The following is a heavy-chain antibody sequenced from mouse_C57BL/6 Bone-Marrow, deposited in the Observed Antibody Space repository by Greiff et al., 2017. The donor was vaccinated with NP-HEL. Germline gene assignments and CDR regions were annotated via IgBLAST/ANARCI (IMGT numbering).Heavy chain of an antibody. J-gene: IGHJ2*01. D-gene: IGHD1-1*01. V-gene: IGHV5-6*02. CDR2: ISSGGSYT. CDR3: ARVYYYGSSFDY. Sequence: EVKLVESGGDLVKPGGSLKLSCAASGFTFSSYGMSWVRQTPDKRLEWVATISSGGSYTYYPDSVKGRFTISRDNAKNTLYLQMSSLKSEDTAMYYCARVYYYGSSFDYWGQGTTLTVSS. CDR1: GFTFSSYG.